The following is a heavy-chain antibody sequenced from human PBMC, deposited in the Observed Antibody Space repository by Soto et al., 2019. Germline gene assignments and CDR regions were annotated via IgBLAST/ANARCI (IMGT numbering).Heavy chain of an antibody. V-gene: IGHV3-23*01. CDR3: AKGGPFTGGFDP. Sequence: EGQLLQSGGDLVQPGGSLRLSCAGSGLTLRSYAMTWIRQTPEKGLEWVSTISVRSGVPSYADSVNGRFTVSRDNSKNTLYLQMNSLRPDDTAIYYCAKGGPFTGGFDPWGQGTLVTVAS. D-gene: IGHD3-16*01. CDR2: ISVRSGVP. J-gene: IGHJ5*02. CDR1: GLTLRSYA.